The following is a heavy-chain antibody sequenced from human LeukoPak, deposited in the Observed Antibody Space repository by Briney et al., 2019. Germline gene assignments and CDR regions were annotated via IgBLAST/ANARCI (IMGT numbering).Heavy chain of an antibody. D-gene: IGHD6-6*01. CDR1: GFTFSSYW. CDR2: IDSVGLRT. Sequence: GGSLRLPCAASGFTFSSYWMHWVGQALAMGLVWVSRIDSVGLRTTYAESVKGRFNISSDNAKNKLYLQINSLRDEGTAVYYCASLLLCYGCSSSSDASDIWGQGTMVTVSP. J-gene: IGHJ3*02. V-gene: IGHV3-74*03. CDR3: ASLLLCYGCSSSSDASDI.